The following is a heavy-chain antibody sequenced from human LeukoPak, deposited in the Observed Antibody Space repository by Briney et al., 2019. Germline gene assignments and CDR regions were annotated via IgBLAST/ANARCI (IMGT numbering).Heavy chain of an antibody. D-gene: IGHD6-13*01. CDR2: IYYSGST. Sequence: PSETLSLTCTVSGGSISSYYWSWIRQPPGKGLEWIGYIYYSGSTNYNPSLKSRVTISVDTSKNQFSLKLSSVTAADTAVYYCARGDSSSSYYYYYYGMDVWGQGTTVTVSS. J-gene: IGHJ6*02. CDR3: ARGDSSSSYYYYYYGMDV. V-gene: IGHV4-59*01. CDR1: GGSISSYY.